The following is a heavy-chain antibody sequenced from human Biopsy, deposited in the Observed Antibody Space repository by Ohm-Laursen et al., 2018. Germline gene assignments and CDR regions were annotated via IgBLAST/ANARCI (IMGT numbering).Heavy chain of an antibody. V-gene: IGHV4-59*08. CDR2: VYSSGST. J-gene: IGHJ6*02. Sequence: SQTLSLTCTVSSGSISGYYWTWIRQAPGKGLEFIGYVYSSGSTNYNPSLKSRATISLDTSRNQVSLRPSSVTAADTAVYYCARGIAVVRSLDVWGQGTTVAVSS. CDR3: ARGIAVVRSLDV. CDR1: SGSISGYY. D-gene: IGHD5-18*01.